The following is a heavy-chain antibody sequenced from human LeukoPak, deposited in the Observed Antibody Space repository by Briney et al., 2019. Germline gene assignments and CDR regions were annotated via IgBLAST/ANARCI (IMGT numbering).Heavy chain of an antibody. Sequence: GGSLRLSCAASGFTFSSYSMNWVRQAPGKGLEWVSSISSSSSYIYYADSVKGRFTISRDNAKNSLYLQMNSLKTEDTAVYYCTTSRLYSSGWYRYYYMDVWGKGTTVTISS. CDR3: TTSRLYSSGWYRYYYMDV. CDR1: GFTFSSYS. J-gene: IGHJ6*03. V-gene: IGHV3-21*03. CDR2: ISSSSSYI. D-gene: IGHD6-19*01.